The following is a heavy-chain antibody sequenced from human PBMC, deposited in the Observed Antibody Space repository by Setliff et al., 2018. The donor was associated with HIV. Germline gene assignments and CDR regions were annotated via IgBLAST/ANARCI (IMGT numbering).Heavy chain of an antibody. CDR3: ATHYGSGSYYNY. Sequence: SETLSLTCSVSGASVTSSSYYWGWIRQPPGKGLEWIGSIYYGGNTYSNPSLRSRLSISLDTSKNQFSLELYSVTAADTAVYYCATHYGSGSYYNYWGQGMLVTRSS. D-gene: IGHD3-10*01. V-gene: IGHV4-39*01. CDR1: GASVTSSSYY. J-gene: IGHJ4*02. CDR2: IYYGGNT.